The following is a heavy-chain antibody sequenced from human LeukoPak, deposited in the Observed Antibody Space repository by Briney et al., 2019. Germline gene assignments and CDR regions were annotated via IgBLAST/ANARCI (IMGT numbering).Heavy chain of an antibody. J-gene: IGHJ6*04. Sequence: RASETLSLTCTVSGYSISSGDYYWGWIRQPPGKGLEWIGSVYYRGTTYYKPSLKSRVTISIDTSKNQFFLDVTSVTAADTAVYYCASSHSGVTARVVENVWGEGATVIVAS. D-gene: IGHD1-14*01. V-gene: IGHV4-39*07. CDR1: GYSISSGDYY. CDR2: VYYRGTT. CDR3: ASSHSGVTARVVENV.